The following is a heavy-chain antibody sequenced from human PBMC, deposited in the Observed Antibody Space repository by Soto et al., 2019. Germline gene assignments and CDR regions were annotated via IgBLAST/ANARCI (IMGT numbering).Heavy chain of an antibody. CDR2: INSDGSST. CDR3: ARGDRGAFDL. Sequence: EVQLVESGGGLVQPGESLRLSCAASGFTFRYYWMHWVRQAPGKGLVWVSRINSDGSSTTYADSVKGRFTISRDNARNTLYLQMNSLRAEDTAVYYCARGDRGAFDLWGQGTVLTVSS. D-gene: IGHD1-26*01. V-gene: IGHV3-74*01. J-gene: IGHJ3*01. CDR1: GFTFRYYW.